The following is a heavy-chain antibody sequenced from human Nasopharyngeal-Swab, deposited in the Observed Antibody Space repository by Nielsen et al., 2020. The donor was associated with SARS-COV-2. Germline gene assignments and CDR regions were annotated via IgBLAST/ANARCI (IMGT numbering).Heavy chain of an antibody. CDR1: GFSLTTTGVS. V-gene: IGHV2-5*02. CDR3: AHRAPSTWEGDWFDT. Sequence: SGPTLVKPTQTLTLTCMFSGFSLTTTGVSVGWIRQPPGKALEWLALIYWDDDRRYRPSLKTRLTITKDTSKNQVVLTMTNMDPKDTGTYYCAHRAPSTWEGDWFDTWGQGTLVTVSS. J-gene: IGHJ5*02. D-gene: IGHD1-26*01. CDR2: IYWDDDR.